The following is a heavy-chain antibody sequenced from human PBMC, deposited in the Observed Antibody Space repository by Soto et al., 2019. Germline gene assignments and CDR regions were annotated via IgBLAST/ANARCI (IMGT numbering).Heavy chain of an antibody. Sequence: ASVKVSCKASGYTFTSYAMHWVRQAPGQRLGWMGWINAGNGNTKYSQKFQGRVTITRDTSATTAYMELSSLRSEDTAVYYCARANSYGGPYFNFWGQATLVTVPS. J-gene: IGHJ4*02. CDR3: ARANSYGGPYFNF. CDR2: INAGNGNT. D-gene: IGHD5-18*01. V-gene: IGHV1-3*01. CDR1: GYTFTSYA.